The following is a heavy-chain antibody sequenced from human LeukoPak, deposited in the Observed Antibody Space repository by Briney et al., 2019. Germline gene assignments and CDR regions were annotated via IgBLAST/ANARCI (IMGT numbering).Heavy chain of an antibody. J-gene: IGHJ6*02. CDR2: INNNGDIK. CDR1: GFTFSSYA. CDR3: LVAQGGYYYGMDV. Sequence: GGSLRLSCAASGFTFSSYAMTWVRQTPGKGLEWVSTINNNGDIKYYADSVKGRFTISRDNSKNTLYLQMNSLRAEDTAVYYCLVAQGGYYYGMDVWGQGTTVTVSS. V-gene: IGHV3-23*01. D-gene: IGHD5-12*01.